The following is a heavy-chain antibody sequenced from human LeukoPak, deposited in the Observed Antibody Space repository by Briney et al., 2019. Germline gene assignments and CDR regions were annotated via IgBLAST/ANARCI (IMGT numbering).Heavy chain of an antibody. CDR3: ARDRSGFYSVDY. Sequence: GGSLRLSCAASGFTFSENNVHWVRQAPGKGLEWVALLSNDGNSYAYADSVKGRFTLSGDKSKTTLYLQMNSLRAEDTAVYYCARDRSGFYSVDYWGQGTLVTVSS. D-gene: IGHD5-12*01. J-gene: IGHJ4*02. V-gene: IGHV3-30-3*01. CDR2: LSNDGNSY. CDR1: GFTFSENN.